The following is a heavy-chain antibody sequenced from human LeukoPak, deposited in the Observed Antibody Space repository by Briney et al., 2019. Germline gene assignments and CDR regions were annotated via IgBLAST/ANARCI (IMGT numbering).Heavy chain of an antibody. D-gene: IGHD3-3*01. CDR2: INHSGST. V-gene: IGHV4-34*01. J-gene: IGHJ5*02. CDR3: ARGRDVGSGYLGFDP. Sequence: SETLSLTCAVYGGSFSGYYWSWLRQPPGKGLEWIGEINHSGSTNYNPSLTSGVTISVDTSKNEFSLKLSSGTAADTAVYYCARGRDVGSGYLGFDPWGQGTLVTVSS. CDR1: GGSFSGYY.